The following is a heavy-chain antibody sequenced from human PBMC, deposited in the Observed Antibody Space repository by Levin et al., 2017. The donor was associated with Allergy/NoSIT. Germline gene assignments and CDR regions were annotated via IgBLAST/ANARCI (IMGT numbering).Heavy chain of an antibody. CDR2: IIPIFGTA. Sequence: SVKVSCKASGGTFSSYAISWVRQAPGQGLEWMGGIIPIFGTANYAQKFQGRVTITADKSTSTAYMELSSLRSEDTAVYYCAGWGELHETDYWGQGTLVTVSS. J-gene: IGHJ4*02. CDR3: AGWGELHETDY. V-gene: IGHV1-69*06. D-gene: IGHD1-26*01. CDR1: GGTFSSYA.